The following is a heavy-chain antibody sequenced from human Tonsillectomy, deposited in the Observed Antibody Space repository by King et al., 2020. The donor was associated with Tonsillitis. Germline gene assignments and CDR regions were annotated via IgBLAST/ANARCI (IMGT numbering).Heavy chain of an antibody. CDR3: AKDQGGGIGTIGTTGLDY. Sequence: VQLVESGGGLVQPGRSLRLSCAASGFTFDNYAIHWVRLAPGKGLEWVSSIRWNNNIIAYADSVKGRFTLSRDNAKNSLYLQMNSLRVDDTALYYCAKDQGGGIGTIGTTGLDYWGQGTLVTVSS. J-gene: IGHJ4*02. V-gene: IGHV3-9*01. D-gene: IGHD1-1*01. CDR1: GFTFDNYA. CDR2: IRWNNNII.